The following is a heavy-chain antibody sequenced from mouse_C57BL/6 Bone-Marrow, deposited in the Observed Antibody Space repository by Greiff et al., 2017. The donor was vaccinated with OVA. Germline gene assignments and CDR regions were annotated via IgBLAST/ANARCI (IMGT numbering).Heavy chain of an antibody. D-gene: IGHD3-2*02. V-gene: IGHV1-59*01. Sequence: QVQLQQPGAELVRPGTSVKLSCKASGYTFTSYWMHWVKQRPGQGLEWIGVIDPSDSYTNYNQKFKGKATLTVDTSSSTAYMQVSSLTSEDSAVCYCARGTAQATACWDQGTLVTVSA. CDR2: IDPSDSYT. CDR1: GYTFTSYW. CDR3: ARGTAQATAC. J-gene: IGHJ3*01.